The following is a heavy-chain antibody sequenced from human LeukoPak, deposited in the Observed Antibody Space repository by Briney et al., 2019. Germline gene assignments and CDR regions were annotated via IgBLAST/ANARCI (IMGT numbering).Heavy chain of an antibody. CDR1: GGSISSSSYY. CDR2: IYYSGST. J-gene: IGHJ4*02. V-gene: IGHV4-39*01. Sequence: PSETLSLTCTVSGGSISSSSYYWGWIRQPPGKGLEWIGSIYYSGSTYYNPSLKSRVTISVDTSKNQFSLKLSSVTAADTAVYYCARHGRNEETYYFDYWGQGTLVTVSS. D-gene: IGHD2-8*01. CDR3: ARHGRNEETYYFDY.